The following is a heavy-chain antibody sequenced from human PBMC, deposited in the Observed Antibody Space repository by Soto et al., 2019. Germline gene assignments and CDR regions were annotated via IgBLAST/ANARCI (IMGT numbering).Heavy chain of an antibody. CDR2: IIPIFGTA. D-gene: IGHD2-15*01. CDR1: GGTFSSYA. Sequence: QVQLVQSGAEVKKLGSSVKVSCKASGGTFSSYAISWVRQAPGQGLEWMGGIIPIFGTANYAQKFQGRVTITADESTSTAYMELSSLRSEDTAVYYCARVYCSGGSCYSLHYFDYWGQGTLVTVSS. V-gene: IGHV1-69*12. J-gene: IGHJ4*02. CDR3: ARVYCSGGSCYSLHYFDY.